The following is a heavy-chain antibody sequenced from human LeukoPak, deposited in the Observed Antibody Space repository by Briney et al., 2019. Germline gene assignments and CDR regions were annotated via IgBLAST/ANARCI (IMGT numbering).Heavy chain of an antibody. J-gene: IGHJ6*03. D-gene: IGHD2-2*01. V-gene: IGHV1-8*01. Sequence: ASVKVSCKASGYTFTSYDINWVRQATGQGLEWMGWMNPNSGNTGYAQKFQGRVTMTRNTSISTAYMELSSLRSEDTAVYYCARAIYQSDRDYYYYMDVWGKGTTVTVSS. CDR1: GYTFTSYD. CDR2: MNPNSGNT. CDR3: ARAIYQSDRDYYYYMDV.